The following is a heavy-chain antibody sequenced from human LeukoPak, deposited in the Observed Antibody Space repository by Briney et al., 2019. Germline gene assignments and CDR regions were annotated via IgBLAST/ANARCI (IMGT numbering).Heavy chain of an antibody. D-gene: IGHD3-16*01. CDR3: ARETSQKGAHYMDV. J-gene: IGHJ6*03. Sequence: SETLSLTCTVSGGSISSYYWSWIRQPPGKGLEWIAYIYYSGSTNYNPSLKGRVTISVDTSKNQFSLKLRSVTAADTAVYYCARETSQKGAHYMDVWGKGTTVTISS. V-gene: IGHV4-59*01. CDR1: GGSISSYY. CDR2: IYYSGST.